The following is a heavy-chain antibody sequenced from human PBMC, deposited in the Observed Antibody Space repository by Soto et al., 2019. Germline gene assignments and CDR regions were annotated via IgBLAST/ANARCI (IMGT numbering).Heavy chain of an antibody. J-gene: IGHJ4*02. V-gene: IGHV4-31*02. D-gene: IGHD4-17*01. Sequence: WTWIRQHPGKGLEWIGYIYHSGSTFYNPSLRSRVTISVDTSQNPFSLKLSSVTAADTAAYYCARENRNYGDKGFDYWGQGTLVSVSS. CDR3: ARENRNYGDKGFDY. CDR2: IYHSGST.